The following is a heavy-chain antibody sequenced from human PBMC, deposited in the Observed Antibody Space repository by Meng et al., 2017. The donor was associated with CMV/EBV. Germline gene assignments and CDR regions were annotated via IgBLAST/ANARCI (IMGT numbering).Heavy chain of an antibody. CDR3: ARDRIAARIYYGMDV. CDR2: ISSSSSYI. V-gene: IGHV3-21*01. J-gene: IGHJ6*02. D-gene: IGHD6-6*01. CDR1: GFTFSSYS. Sequence: GGPLRLSCAALGFTFSSYSMNWVRQAPGKGLEWVSSISSSSSYIYYADSVKGRFTISRDNAKNSLYLQMNSLRAEDTAVYYCARDRIAARIYYGMDVLGRGTTVTVSS.